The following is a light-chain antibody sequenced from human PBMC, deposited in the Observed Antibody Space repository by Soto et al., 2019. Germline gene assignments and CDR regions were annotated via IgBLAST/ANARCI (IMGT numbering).Light chain of an antibody. Sequence: EIEMTQSPATMSVSPGARVGLSCRASQSVGSNLAWYQQKFGQAPRLLIYGASVRANGVPARFRGSGSGTEFTLTVTSLQSEDFGVYYCQQYNNRPPRTFGQGTKVDIK. J-gene: IGKJ1*01. CDR2: GAS. V-gene: IGKV3-15*01. CDR3: QQYNNRPPRT. CDR1: QSVGSN.